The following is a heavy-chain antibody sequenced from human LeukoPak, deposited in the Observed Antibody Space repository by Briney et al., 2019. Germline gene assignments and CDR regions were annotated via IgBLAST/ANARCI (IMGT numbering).Heavy chain of an antibody. CDR1: GFTFSSYA. J-gene: IGHJ4*02. CDR2: ISYDGSNK. Sequence: GGSLRLSCAASGFTFSSYAMHWVRQAPGKGLEWVAVISYDGSNKYYADSVKGRFTISRDNSKNTLYLQMNSLRAEDTAVYYCARGKEQLVLESFFDYWGQGTLVTVSS. CDR3: ARGKEQLVLESFFDY. V-gene: IGHV3-30*04. D-gene: IGHD6-6*01.